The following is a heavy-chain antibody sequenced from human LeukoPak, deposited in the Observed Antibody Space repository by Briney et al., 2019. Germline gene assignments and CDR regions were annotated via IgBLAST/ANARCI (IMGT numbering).Heavy chain of an antibody. J-gene: IGHJ4*02. Sequence: PGESLRLSCAASGFTFSRSWMNWIRQTPGRGLGWVANINPDGNEKRFVDSVEGRFTMSRDNAKNSLYLQMNRLRVEDTGIYYCAAWADRGYTYWGQGVLVTVSS. V-gene: IGHV3-7*01. CDR3: AAWADRGYTY. CDR1: GFTFSRSW. D-gene: IGHD2-2*02. CDR2: INPDGNEK.